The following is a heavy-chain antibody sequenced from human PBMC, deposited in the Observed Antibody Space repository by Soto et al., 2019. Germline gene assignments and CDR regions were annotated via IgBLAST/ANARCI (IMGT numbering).Heavy chain of an antibody. J-gene: IGHJ4*02. CDR3: VSQRTSVLTQAYFDY. Sequence: PSETLSLTCTVSCGSVSNSNYYWGWIRQSPGKGLEWIGSVYYRGRSYSKSSVKSRVTISVDTSKNQFSLNLNSVTASDTAVCFCVSQRTSVLTQAYFDYWGPGALVTVSS. V-gene: IGHV4-39*01. CDR2: VYYRGRS. D-gene: IGHD2-8*01. CDR1: CGSVSNSNYY.